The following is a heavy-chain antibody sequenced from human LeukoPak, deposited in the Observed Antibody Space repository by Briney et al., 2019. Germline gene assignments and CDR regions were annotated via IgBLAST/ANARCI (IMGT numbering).Heavy chain of an antibody. CDR1: GYAFSSYC. Sequence: GESLKISCHGSGYAFSSYCIGWVRQMPGKGLEWMGIIYPGGSDTRYSPSFQGQVTISADKSISTAYLQWSSLKASDTAMYYCARHSSDVRDAFDIWGQGTMVTVSS. J-gene: IGHJ3*02. CDR2: IYPGGSDT. CDR3: ARHSSDVRDAFDI. V-gene: IGHV5-51*01.